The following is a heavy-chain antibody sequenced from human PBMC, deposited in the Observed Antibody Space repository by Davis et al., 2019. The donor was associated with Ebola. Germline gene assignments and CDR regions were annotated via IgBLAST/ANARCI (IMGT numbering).Heavy chain of an antibody. V-gene: IGHV1-2*02. CDR3: ARARGGTEYDAFDI. J-gene: IGHJ3*02. CDR1: GYTFTGYY. Sequence: ASVQVSCKASGYTFTGYYMQWVRQAPGQGLEWMGWINPNSGGTNYAQKFQGRVTMTRDTSISTAYMELSSLRSDDTAVYYCARARGGTEYDAFDIWGQGTMVTVSS. D-gene: IGHD2-8*02. CDR2: INPNSGGT.